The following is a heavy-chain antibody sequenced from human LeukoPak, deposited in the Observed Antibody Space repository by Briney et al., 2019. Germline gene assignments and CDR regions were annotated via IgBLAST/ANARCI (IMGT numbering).Heavy chain of an antibody. CDR1: GGSIISSSYS. D-gene: IGHD2-2*01. V-gene: IGHV4-39*01. CDR3: ARGRSERVVPAVLYNWFDP. CDR2: MYYSGSS. J-gene: IGHJ5*02. Sequence: PSETLSLTCTVSGGSIISSSYSWGWIRQSPGKGLEWIGSMYYSGSSYPNPSLKSRITISVDTSKNQFSLKLSSVTAADTAVYYCARGRSERVVPAVLYNWFDPWGQGTLVTVSS.